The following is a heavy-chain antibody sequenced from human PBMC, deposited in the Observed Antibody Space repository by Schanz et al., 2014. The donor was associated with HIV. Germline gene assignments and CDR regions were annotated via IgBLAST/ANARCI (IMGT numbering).Heavy chain of an antibody. Sequence: QVHLVESGGGVVQPGRSLRLSCVGSGFIFSNYGIHWVRQAPGKGLEWVAVSSHDGSVKFYGDPVKGRFTISRDTFKNTVYLQMNSLRSEDTAVYYCAKASESIFGVEGLDFWGQGTLVIVSS. CDR3: AKASESIFGVEGLDF. CDR1: GFIFSNYG. V-gene: IGHV3-30*18. D-gene: IGHD3-3*01. CDR2: SSHDGSVK. J-gene: IGHJ4*02.